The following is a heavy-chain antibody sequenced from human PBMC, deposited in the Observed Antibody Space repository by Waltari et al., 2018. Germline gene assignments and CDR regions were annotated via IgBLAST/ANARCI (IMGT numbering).Heavy chain of an antibody. J-gene: IGHJ4*02. CDR2: RNYDGSQK. CDR1: GFTFSRYW. V-gene: IGHV3-7*01. Sequence: EVQLVESGGDLVQPGGSLRLSCAASGFTFSRYWMSWVRQTPGKGLEWVANRNYDGSQKYYADSVKGRFTTSRDNAKNSVYLQMHSLRVEDTAMYYCAKSRGFEYWGQGALVIVSS. CDR3: AKSRGFEY. D-gene: IGHD2-2*01.